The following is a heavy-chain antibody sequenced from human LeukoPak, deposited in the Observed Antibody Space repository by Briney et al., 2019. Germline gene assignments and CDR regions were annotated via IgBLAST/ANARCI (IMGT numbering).Heavy chain of an antibody. CDR1: GFTFSSYG. CDR3: ANDPEWKLLHYHFDY. D-gene: IGHD1-26*01. V-gene: IGHV3-30*18. Sequence: PGGSLRLSCAASGFTFSSYGMHWVRQTPDKGLEWVAVISYDGSEKYYADSVKGRFTISRDNSKDTLYLQMNSLRPEDTAVYYCANDPEWKLLHYHFDYWGQGTLVTVSS. J-gene: IGHJ4*02. CDR2: ISYDGSEK.